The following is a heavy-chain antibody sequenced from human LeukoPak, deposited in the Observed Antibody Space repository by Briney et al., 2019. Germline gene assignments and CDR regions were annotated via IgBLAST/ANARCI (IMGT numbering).Heavy chain of an antibody. V-gene: IGHV4-34*01. Sequence: SETLSLTCGVYGESFSGYYWSWIRQPPGKGLEWIGEIDHIGGTNYNPSLKSRVTISVDTSNNQFSLKLRSVTAADTAVYYCARHGGTRVTLVEVYYFDYWGQGTLVTVSS. D-gene: IGHD4-11*01. J-gene: IGHJ4*02. CDR1: GESFSGYY. CDR2: IDHIGGT. CDR3: ARHGGTRVTLVEVYYFDY.